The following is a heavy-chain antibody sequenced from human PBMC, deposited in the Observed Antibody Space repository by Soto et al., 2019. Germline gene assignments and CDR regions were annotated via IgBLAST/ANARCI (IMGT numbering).Heavy chain of an antibody. CDR1: GGTFDNFI. V-gene: IGHV1-69*01. CDR2: IVLMLGTP. CDR3: ARNGTYSSSLSQYAGMDV. Sequence: QVQLVQSGAEVKEPGSSVRVSCKASGGTFDNFIMNWVRQTPGRGLEWMGGIVLMLGTPPNAERFKGRVTISATGSTSTMYMEVTSLRSEDTAIYYCARNGTYSSSLSQYAGMDVWGQGTTVTVSS. D-gene: IGHD1-26*01. J-gene: IGHJ6*02.